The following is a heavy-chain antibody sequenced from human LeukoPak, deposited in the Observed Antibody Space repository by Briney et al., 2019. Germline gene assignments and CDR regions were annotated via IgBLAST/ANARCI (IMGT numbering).Heavy chain of an antibody. CDR1: GGFVSSNY. Sequence: PSETLSLTCTVSGGFVSSNYWSWIRQPPGKGLEWIGYIYYSGSTNYNPSLKSRVTISVDTSKNQFSLKLSSVTAADTAVYYCAREVIKQQLASRQYYYGMDVWGQGTTVTVSS. V-gene: IGHV4-59*02. D-gene: IGHD6-13*01. CDR2: IYYSGST. CDR3: AREVIKQQLASRQYYYGMDV. J-gene: IGHJ6*02.